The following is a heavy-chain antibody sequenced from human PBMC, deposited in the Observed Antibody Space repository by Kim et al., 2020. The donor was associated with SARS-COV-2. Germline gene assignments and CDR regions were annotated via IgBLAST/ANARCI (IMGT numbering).Heavy chain of an antibody. D-gene: IGHD6-19*01. J-gene: IGHJ6*02. V-gene: IGHV3-20*04. CDR1: GFTFVDYG. CDR3: ARGRKQWLTYYYYYGMDV. CDR2: INWNGGST. Sequence: GGSLRLSCAASGFTFVDYGMSWVRQAPGKGLEWVSGINWNGGSTGYADSVKGRFTISRDNAKNSLYLQMNSLRAEDTALYYCARGRKQWLTYYYYYGMDVWGQGTTVTVSS.